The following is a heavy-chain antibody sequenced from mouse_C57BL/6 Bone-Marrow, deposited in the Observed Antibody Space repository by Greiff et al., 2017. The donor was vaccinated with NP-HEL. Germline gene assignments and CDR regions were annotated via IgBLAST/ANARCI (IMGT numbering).Heavy chain of an antibody. CDR3: AREGGWLRRGYWCFDV. D-gene: IGHD2-2*01. Sequence: QVQLQQPGTELVKPGTSVKLSCKSSGYTFTSYWMHWVKQRPGQGLEWIGNINPSNGGTNYNEKFKSKATLTVDKSSSTAYMQLSSLTSDDSAVYYCAREGGWLRRGYWCFDVGDRGTTVTVSS. V-gene: IGHV1-53*01. CDR1: GYTFTSYW. J-gene: IGHJ1*03. CDR2: INPSNGGT.